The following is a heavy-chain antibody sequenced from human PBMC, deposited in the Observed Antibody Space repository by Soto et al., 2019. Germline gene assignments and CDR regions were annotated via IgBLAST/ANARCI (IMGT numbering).Heavy chain of an antibody. Sequence: QVQLQESGPGLVKPSETLSLTCTVSGGSISSYYWSWIRQPPGKGLEWIVYLYYSGSTNYNPSLTSRVTISVDTSKNQFALKLSSVTAADTAVYYCARSLNSGTSGYGMDVWGQGTTVTVSS. CDR2: LYYSGST. D-gene: IGHD3-10*01. CDR3: ARSLNSGTSGYGMDV. CDR1: GGSISSYY. J-gene: IGHJ6*02. V-gene: IGHV4-59*01.